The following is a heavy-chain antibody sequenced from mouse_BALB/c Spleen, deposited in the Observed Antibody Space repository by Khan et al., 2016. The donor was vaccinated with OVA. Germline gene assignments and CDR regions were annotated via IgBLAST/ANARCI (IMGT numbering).Heavy chain of an antibody. CDR1: GFTFSSYS. J-gene: IGHJ3*01. D-gene: IGHD4-1*01. V-gene: IGHV5-6*01. Sequence: EVELVESGGDLVKPGGSLKLSCAASGFTFSSYSMSWVRQTPDKRLEWVATISSGGDYTYYPDSVKGRFTISRDNARNTLYLQMSSLKSEDTAMEYCASHLTGAFAYWGQGTLVTVSA. CDR3: ASHLTGAFAY. CDR2: ISSGGDYT.